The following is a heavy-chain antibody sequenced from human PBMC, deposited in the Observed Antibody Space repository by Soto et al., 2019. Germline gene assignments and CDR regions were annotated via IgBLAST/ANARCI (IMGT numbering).Heavy chain of an antibody. CDR1: GGSFSGYY. Sequence: PSETLSLTCAAYGGSFSGYYWSWIRQPPGKGLEWIGEINHSGSTNYNPSLKSRVAISVDTSKNQFSLKLSSVTAADTAVYYCASLGPGSYFDYWGQGTLVTVSS. CDR3: ASLGPGSYFDY. CDR2: INHSGST. V-gene: IGHV4-34*01. J-gene: IGHJ4*02.